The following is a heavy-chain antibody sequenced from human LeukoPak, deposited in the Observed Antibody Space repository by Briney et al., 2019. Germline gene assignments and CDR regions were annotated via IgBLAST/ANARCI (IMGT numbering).Heavy chain of an antibody. CDR1: GYTFTGYY. D-gene: IGHD5-24*01. V-gene: IGHV1-2*02. CDR3: ARDPRWLQQYYYYYYYMDV. J-gene: IGHJ6*03. Sequence: ASVKVSCKASGYTFTGYYMHWVRQAPGQGLEWMGWINPNSGGTNYAQKFQGRVTMTRDTSISTAYMELSRLRSDDTAVYYCARDPRWLQQYYYYYYYMDVWGKGTTVTVSS. CDR2: INPNSGGT.